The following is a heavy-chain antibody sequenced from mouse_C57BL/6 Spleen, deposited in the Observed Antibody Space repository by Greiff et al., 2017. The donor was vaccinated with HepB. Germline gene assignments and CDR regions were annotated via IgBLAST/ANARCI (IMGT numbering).Heavy chain of an antibody. CDR3: TRGLPFFDY. CDR1: GFTFSSYA. Sequence: EVQVVESGAGLVKPGGSLKLSCAASGFTFSSYAMSWVRQTPEKRLEWVAYISSGGDYIYYADTVKGRFTISRDNARNTLYLQMSSLKSEDTAMYYCTRGLPFFDYWGQGTTLTVSS. D-gene: IGHD2-1*01. V-gene: IGHV5-9-1*02. CDR2: ISSGGDYI. J-gene: IGHJ2*01.